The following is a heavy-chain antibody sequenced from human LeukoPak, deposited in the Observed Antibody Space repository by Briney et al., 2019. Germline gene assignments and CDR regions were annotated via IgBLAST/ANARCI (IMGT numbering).Heavy chain of an antibody. J-gene: IGHJ6*02. D-gene: IGHD2-15*01. Sequence: GGSLRLSRAASGFTFSSYEMNWVRQAPGKGLEWVSYISSSGSTIYYADSVKGRFTISRDNAKNSLYLQMNSLRAEDTAVYYCARDVVVVAATTWPYYYGMDVWGQGTTVTVSS. CDR1: GFTFSSYE. CDR3: ARDVVVVAATTWPYYYGMDV. CDR2: ISSSGSTI. V-gene: IGHV3-48*03.